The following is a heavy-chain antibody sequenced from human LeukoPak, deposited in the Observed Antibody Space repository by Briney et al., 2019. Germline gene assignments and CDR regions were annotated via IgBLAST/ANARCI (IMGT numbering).Heavy chain of an antibody. CDR2: ISYDGSNK. Sequence: GGYLRLSCAASGFTFSSYAMHWVRQAPGNGLDWVAVISYDGSNKYYADSVKGRFTISRDNSKNTLYLQMNSLRAEDTAVYYCARSDLGEAFDYWGQGTLVTVSS. V-gene: IGHV3-30*04. J-gene: IGHJ4*02. CDR3: ARSDLGEAFDY. CDR1: GFTFSSYA. D-gene: IGHD3-10*01.